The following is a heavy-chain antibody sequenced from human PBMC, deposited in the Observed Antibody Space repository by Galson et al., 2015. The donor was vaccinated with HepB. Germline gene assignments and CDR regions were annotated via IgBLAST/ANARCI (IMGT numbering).Heavy chain of an antibody. CDR3: ARGDGGWPPSFDY. CDR1: GFTFSSYA. V-gene: IGHV3-30-3*01. CDR2: ISYDGSNK. Sequence: SLRLSCAASGFTFSSYAMHWVRQAPGKGLEWVAVISYDGSNKYYADSVKGRFTISRDNSKNTLYLQMNSLRAEDTAVYYCARGDGGWPPSFDYWGQGTLVTVSS. J-gene: IGHJ4*02. D-gene: IGHD6-19*01.